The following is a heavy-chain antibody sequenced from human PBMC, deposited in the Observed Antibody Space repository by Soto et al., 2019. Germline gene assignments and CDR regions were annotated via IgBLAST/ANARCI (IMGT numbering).Heavy chain of an antibody. V-gene: IGHV3-21*01. D-gene: IGHD4-17*01. CDR3: ARDYCDVLLFDYYYGMPV. Sequence: PGGSLRLFCAASGFTFSSYGMNWVRQAPWKGLEWVSSISSSSSYIYYADSVKGRFTISRDNAKNSLYLQMNRLRAEDTDVYYSARDYCDVLLFDYYYGMPVWGRGTTVTGSS. CDR2: ISSSSSYI. CDR1: GFTFSSYG. J-gene: IGHJ6*02.